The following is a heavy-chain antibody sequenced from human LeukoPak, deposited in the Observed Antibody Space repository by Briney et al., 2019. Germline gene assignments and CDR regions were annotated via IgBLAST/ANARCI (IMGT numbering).Heavy chain of an antibody. J-gene: IGHJ5*02. D-gene: IGHD2-2*01. CDR2: ISSSGSTI. CDR1: GFTFSSYS. Sequence: PGGSLRLSCAASGFTFSSYSMNWVRQAPGKGLEWVSYISSSGSTIYYADSVKGRFTISRDNAKNSLYLQMNSLRAEDTAVYYCARAPFQYPSWFDPWGQGTLVTVSS. CDR3: ARAPFQYPSWFDP. V-gene: IGHV3-48*04.